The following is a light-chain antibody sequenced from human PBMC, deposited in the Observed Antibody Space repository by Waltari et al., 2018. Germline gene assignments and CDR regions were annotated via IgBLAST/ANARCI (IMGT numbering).Light chain of an antibody. Sequence: DIQMTQSLSTLSASVGAGVTITCRASQSISSWLAWYQQKPGKAPKLLIYKASSLESGVPSRFSGSGSGTEFTLTISSLQPDDFATYYCQQYNSYWGTFGQGTKVEIK. CDR3: QQYNSYWGT. V-gene: IGKV1-5*03. CDR1: QSISSW. J-gene: IGKJ1*01. CDR2: KAS.